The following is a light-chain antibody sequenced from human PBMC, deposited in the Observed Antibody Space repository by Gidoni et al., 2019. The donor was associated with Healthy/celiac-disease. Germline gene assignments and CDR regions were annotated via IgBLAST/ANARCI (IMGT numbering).Light chain of an antibody. CDR1: QSISSY. CDR2: AAS. J-gene: IGKJ4*01. CDR3: QQSYSTPLT. V-gene: IGKV1-39*01. Sequence: QMTPSPSSLSASVGDRVTITCRASQSISSYLNWYQQKPGKAPKLLIYAASSLQSGVPSRFSGSGSGTDFTLTISSLQPEDFATYYCQQSYSTPLTFGGGTKVEIK.